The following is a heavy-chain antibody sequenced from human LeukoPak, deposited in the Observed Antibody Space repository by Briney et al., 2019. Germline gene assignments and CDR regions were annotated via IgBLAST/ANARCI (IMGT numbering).Heavy chain of an antibody. CDR2: IYYSGST. J-gene: IGHJ5*02. D-gene: IGHD3-10*01. CDR1: GGSISSSSYY. V-gene: IGHV4-39*01. CDR3: ARHVKGSGSNWFDP. Sequence: SETLSLTCTVSGGSISSSSYYWGWIRQPPGKGLEWIGSIYYSGSTYYNPSLKSRVTISVDTPKNQFSLKLSSVTAADTAVYYCARHVKGSGSNWFDPWGQGTLVTVSS.